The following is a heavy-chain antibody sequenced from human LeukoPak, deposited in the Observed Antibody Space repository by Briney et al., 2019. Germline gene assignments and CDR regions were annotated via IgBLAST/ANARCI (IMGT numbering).Heavy chain of an antibody. V-gene: IGHV3-66*01. D-gene: IGHD4-17*01. CDR3: ASKLTTGY. CDR2: IYSGGTT. Sequence: GGSLRLSCVVSELTVSSNYMSWVRQAPGKGLEWVSVIYSGGTTNYADSVKGRFLVYRDNSKNTLYLQMNSLRAEDTAVYYCASKLTTGYWGQGTLVTVSS. CDR1: ELTVSSNY. J-gene: IGHJ4*02.